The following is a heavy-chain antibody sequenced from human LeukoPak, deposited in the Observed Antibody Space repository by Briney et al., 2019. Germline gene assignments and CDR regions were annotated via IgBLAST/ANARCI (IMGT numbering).Heavy chain of an antibody. J-gene: IGHJ4*02. D-gene: IGHD6-19*01. CDR2: ISWNSGSI. CDR1: GFTFDDYA. V-gene: IGHV3-9*01. Sequence: PGRSLRLSCVASGFTFDDYAMHWVRQAPGKGLEWVAGISWNSGSIGYADSVKGRFTISRDNAKNSLYLQMNSLRAEDTALYYCAKDREEAVAGPTFDYWGQGTLVTVSS. CDR3: AKDREEAVAGPTFDY.